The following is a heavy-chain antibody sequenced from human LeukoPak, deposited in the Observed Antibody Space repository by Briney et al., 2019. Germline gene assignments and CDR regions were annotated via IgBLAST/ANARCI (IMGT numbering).Heavy chain of an antibody. Sequence: PGRSLRLSCAASGFTFSSYGMHWVRQAPGKGLEWVAVIWYDGSNKYYADSVKGRFTTSRDNSKNTLYLQMNSLRAEDTAVYYCARASASYSSGWYGGDYWGQGTLVTVSS. CDR1: GFTFSSYG. V-gene: IGHV3-33*01. CDR2: IWYDGSNK. J-gene: IGHJ4*02. CDR3: ARASASYSSGWYGGDY. D-gene: IGHD6-19*01.